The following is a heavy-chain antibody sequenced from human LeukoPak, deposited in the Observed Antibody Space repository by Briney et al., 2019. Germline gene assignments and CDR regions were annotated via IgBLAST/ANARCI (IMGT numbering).Heavy chain of an antibody. V-gene: IGHV3-21*01. CDR1: GFTFSSYS. D-gene: IGHD1-14*01. CDR2: ISSSSSYI. Sequence: GGSLRPSCAASGFTFSSYSMNWVRQAPGKGLEWVSSISSSSSYIYYADSVKGRFTISRDNAKNSLYLQMNSLRAEDTAVYYCAGGPDHLPDYWGQGTLVTVSS. J-gene: IGHJ4*02. CDR3: AGGPDHLPDY.